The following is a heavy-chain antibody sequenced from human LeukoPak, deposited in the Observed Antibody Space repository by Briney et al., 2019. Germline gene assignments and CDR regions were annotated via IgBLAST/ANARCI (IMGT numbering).Heavy chain of an antibody. V-gene: IGHV4-34*01. Sequence: SETLSLTCAVYGGSFSGYYWSWIRQPPGKGLEWIGEINHSGSTNYNPSLKSRVTISVDTPKNQFSLKLSSVTAADTAVYYCARGQYYYGSGSYYLNWFDPWGQGTLVTVSS. CDR2: INHSGST. CDR3: ARGQYYYGSGSYYLNWFDP. D-gene: IGHD3-10*01. CDR1: GGSFSGYY. J-gene: IGHJ5*02.